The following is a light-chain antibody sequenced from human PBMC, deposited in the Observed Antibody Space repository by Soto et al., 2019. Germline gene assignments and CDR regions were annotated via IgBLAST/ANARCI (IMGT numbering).Light chain of an antibody. J-gene: IGLJ3*02. CDR1: SSNIGSHT. CDR3: AAWDGRLSGGV. CDR2: SYN. V-gene: IGLV1-44*01. Sequence: QSVLTQPPSASGTPGQRVTISCSGSSSNIGSHTVNWFQQFPGTAPKLLMYSYNQRPSGVPDRFSGSKSGTSASLAISGLQSEDEADYYCAAWDGRLSGGVFGGGTKVTVL.